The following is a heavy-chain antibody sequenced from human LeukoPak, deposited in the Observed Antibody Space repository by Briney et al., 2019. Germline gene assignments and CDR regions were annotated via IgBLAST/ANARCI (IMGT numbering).Heavy chain of an antibody. V-gene: IGHV1-24*01. Sequence: ASVKVSCKVSGYTLTELSMHWVRQAPGKGLEWMGGFDPEDGETIYAQKFQGRVTMTEDTSTDTAYMELSNLRSEDTAVYYCATDRGHYYGMDVWGQGTTVTVSS. J-gene: IGHJ6*02. D-gene: IGHD3-10*01. CDR3: ATDRGHYYGMDV. CDR2: FDPEDGET. CDR1: GYTLTELS.